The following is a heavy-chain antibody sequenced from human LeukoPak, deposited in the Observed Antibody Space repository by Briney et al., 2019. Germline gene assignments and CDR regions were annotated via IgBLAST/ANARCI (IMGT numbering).Heavy chain of an antibody. CDR2: ISSSNSTI. CDR3: ARSLGNPGGDY. D-gene: IGHD3-16*01. CDR1: GFTFSSYE. V-gene: IGHV3-48*03. Sequence: GGSLRLSCAASGFTFSSYEMNWVRQAPGKGLEWVSYISSSNSTIYYADSVKGRSTISRDNAKNSLYLQMNSLRAEDTAVYYCARSLGNPGGDYWGQGTLVTVSS. J-gene: IGHJ4*02.